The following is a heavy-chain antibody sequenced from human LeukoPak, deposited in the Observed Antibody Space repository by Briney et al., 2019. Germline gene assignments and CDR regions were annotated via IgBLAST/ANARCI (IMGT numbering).Heavy chain of an antibody. D-gene: IGHD1/OR15-1a*01. CDR1: GYTFTSNY. CDR2: INPSGGST. CDR3: ARAVNTPIYYFEY. Sequence: ASVRVSCKAFGYTFTSNYMHWVRQAPGQGLEWMGIINPSGGSTSYAQKFQGRITLSRDTSTSTVYMELSSLRSDDTAVYYCARAVNTPIYYFEYWGQGALVTVSS. J-gene: IGHJ4*02. V-gene: IGHV1-46*01.